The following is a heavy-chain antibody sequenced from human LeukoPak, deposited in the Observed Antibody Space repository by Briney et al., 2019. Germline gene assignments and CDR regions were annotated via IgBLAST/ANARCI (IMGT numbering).Heavy chain of an antibody. J-gene: IGHJ5*02. CDR3: ARGLMITFGGVIVIPYWFDP. D-gene: IGHD3-16*02. CDR1: GYTFTSYD. V-gene: IGHV1-8*01. Sequence: ASVKVSCKASGYTFTSYDINWVRQATGQGLEWMGWMNPNSGNTGYAQKFQGRVTMTRNTSISTAYMELSSLRSEDTAVYYCARGLMITFGGVIVIPYWFDPWDQGTLVTVSS. CDR2: MNPNSGNT.